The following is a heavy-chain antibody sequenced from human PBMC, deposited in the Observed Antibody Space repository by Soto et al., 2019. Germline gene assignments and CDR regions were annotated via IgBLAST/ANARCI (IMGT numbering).Heavy chain of an antibody. D-gene: IGHD2-2*01. CDR1: GFTFSSYA. CDR3: AKVPTIYCSSTSCQNYYYYGMDV. J-gene: IGHJ6*02. CDR2: ISGSGGST. V-gene: IGHV3-23*01. Sequence: PGGSLRLSCAASGFTFSSYAMSWVRQAPGKGLEWVSAISGSGGSTYYADSVKGRFTISRDNSKNTLYPQMNSLRAEDTAVYYCAKVPTIYCSSTSCQNYYYYGMDVWGQGTTVTVSS.